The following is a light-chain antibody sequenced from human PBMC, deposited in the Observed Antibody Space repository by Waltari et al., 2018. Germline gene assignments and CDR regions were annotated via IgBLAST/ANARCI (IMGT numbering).Light chain of an antibody. CDR2: YND. CDR3: AAWDDSLNGPV. J-gene: IGLJ3*02. CDR1: RSKTGNNA. V-gene: IGLV1-36*01. Sequence: QSVLTQPPSVSAAPRQRVPISCPGRRSKTGNNAVNWYQQLPGKAPKLLIYYNDLLPSGVSDRFSGSKSGTSASLAISGLQSEDEADYYCAAWDDSLNGPVFGGGTKLTVV.